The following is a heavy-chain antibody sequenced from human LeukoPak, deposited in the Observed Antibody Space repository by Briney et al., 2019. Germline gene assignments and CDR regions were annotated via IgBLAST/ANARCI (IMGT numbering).Heavy chain of an antibody. D-gene: IGHD6-13*01. V-gene: IGHV3-48*01. Sequence: PGGSLRLSCAASGFTFSSYAMSWVRQAPGKGLEWVSYISDSSTTIYYADSVKGRFTISRDNAKNSLYLQMNTLRAEDTAVYYCARGVNPYSSSWYYWGQGTLVTVSS. J-gene: IGHJ4*02. CDR2: ISDSSTTI. CDR1: GFTFSSYA. CDR3: ARGVNPYSSSWYY.